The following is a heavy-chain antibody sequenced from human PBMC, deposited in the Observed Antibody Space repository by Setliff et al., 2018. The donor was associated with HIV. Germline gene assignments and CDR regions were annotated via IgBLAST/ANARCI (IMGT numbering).Heavy chain of an antibody. CDR1: GFTFSAHQ. D-gene: IGHD6-13*01. Sequence: PGGSLRLSCAASGFTFSAHQMSWIRQPPGKGLEWIGEINHSGSTHYNPSLKSRFTISVDTSKNQFSLKVNSVTAADTAVYYCARGARLLAGYSDRWDYYYMAVWGKGTTVTVSS. J-gene: IGHJ6*03. CDR2: INHSGST. CDR3: ARGARLLAGYSDRWDYYYMAV. V-gene: IGHV4-34*01.